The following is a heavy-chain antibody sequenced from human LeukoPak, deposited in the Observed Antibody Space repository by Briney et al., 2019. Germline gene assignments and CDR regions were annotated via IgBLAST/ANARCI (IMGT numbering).Heavy chain of an antibody. CDR1: GFTFSSYA. D-gene: IGHD5-12*01. V-gene: IGHV3-30*01. CDR3: ARDRGYSGYDSLDY. CDR2: ISYDGSNK. J-gene: IGHJ4*02. Sequence: PGGSLRLSCAASGFTFSSYAVHWVRQAPGKGLEWVAVISYDGSNKYYADSVKGRFTISRDNSKNTLYLQMNSLRAEDTAVYYCARDRGYSGYDSLDYWGQGTLVTVSS.